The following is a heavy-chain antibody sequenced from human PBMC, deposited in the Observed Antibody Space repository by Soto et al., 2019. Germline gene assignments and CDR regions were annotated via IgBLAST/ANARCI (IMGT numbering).Heavy chain of an antibody. D-gene: IGHD3-3*01. CDR2: LYYSGST. CDR1: GGSIRSYF. Sequence: LSLTCIVSGGSIRSYFWTWIRQPPGKGLEWIGYLYYSGSTNYNPSLKSRVTISVDTSRNQLSLKLNSVTAADTAVYYCARAGQDYDFWSGYRPNYMDVWGKGTTVTVSS. V-gene: IGHV4-59*08. CDR3: ARAGQDYDFWSGYRPNYMDV. J-gene: IGHJ6*03.